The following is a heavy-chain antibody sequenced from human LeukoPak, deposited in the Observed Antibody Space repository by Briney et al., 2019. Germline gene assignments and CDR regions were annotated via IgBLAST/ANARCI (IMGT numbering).Heavy chain of an antibody. D-gene: IGHD4-11*01. CDR3: ARGLMTTVSYFDY. CDR2: ISYDGSNK. V-gene: IGHV3-30*04. J-gene: IGHJ4*02. CDR1: GFTFSSYA. Sequence: QPGRSLRLSCAASGFTFSSYAMHWVRQAPGKGLEWVAVISYDGSNKYYADSVKGRFTISRDNSKNTLYLQMNSLRAEDTAVYYCARGLMTTVSYFDYWGQGTLVTVSS.